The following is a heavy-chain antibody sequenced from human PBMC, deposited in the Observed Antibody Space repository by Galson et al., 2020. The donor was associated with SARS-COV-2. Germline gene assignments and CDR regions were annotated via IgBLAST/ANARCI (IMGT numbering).Heavy chain of an antibody. J-gene: IGHJ4*02. Sequence: ASVKVSCKASGYTFTGYYMHWVRQAPGQGLEWMGWINPNSGGTNYAQKFQGRVTMTRDTSISTAYMELSRLRSDDTAVYYCARDSDYGDFDYFDYWGQGTLVTVSS. CDR2: INPNSGGT. D-gene: IGHD4-17*01. CDR1: GYTFTGYY. V-gene: IGHV1-2*02. CDR3: ARDSDYGDFDYFDY.